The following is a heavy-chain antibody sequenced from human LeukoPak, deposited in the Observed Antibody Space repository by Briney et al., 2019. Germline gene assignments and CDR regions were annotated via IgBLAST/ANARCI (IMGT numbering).Heavy chain of an antibody. D-gene: IGHD6-13*01. Sequence: GASVKVSCRSSGYTFTGYYVHWVRQAPGQGLQWMGYLNPKTGDTKYAQNLQGRVTMTRDTSISTAYMELSGLRSDDTAVYYCAREGLYSSSSDFDYWGQGTLVTASS. J-gene: IGHJ4*02. CDR2: LNPKTGDT. V-gene: IGHV1-2*02. CDR3: AREGLYSSSSDFDY. CDR1: GYTFTGYY.